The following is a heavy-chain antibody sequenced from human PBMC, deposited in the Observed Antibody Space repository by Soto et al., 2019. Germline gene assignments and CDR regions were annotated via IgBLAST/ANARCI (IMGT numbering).Heavy chain of an antibody. Sequence: SQTLSLTCTVSGGSISSYYWSWIRQPPGKGLEWIGYMYYSGSTNYNPSLKSRVTISVDTSKNQFSLKLSSVTAADTAVYYCARHFRAVPAADAFDIWGQGKMVTVSS. V-gene: IGHV4-59*08. CDR3: ARHFRAVPAADAFDI. J-gene: IGHJ3*02. CDR1: GGSISSYY. CDR2: MYYSGST. D-gene: IGHD2-2*01.